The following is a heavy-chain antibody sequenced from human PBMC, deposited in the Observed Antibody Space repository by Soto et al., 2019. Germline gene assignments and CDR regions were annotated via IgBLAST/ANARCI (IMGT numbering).Heavy chain of an antibody. J-gene: IGHJ4*01. V-gene: IGHV3-23*01. CDR3: AKTANLAYYFVY. CDR2: ISGSGGST. CDR1: GFTFSSYA. Sequence: GGSLRLSCAASGFTFSSYAMSWVRQAPGKGLEWVSAISGSGGSTYYSDSVKARFTISRDNSKNTLSLQMKSLRAEDTAVYYCAKTANLAYYFVYWGHGTLFTVSS. D-gene: IGHD5-18*01.